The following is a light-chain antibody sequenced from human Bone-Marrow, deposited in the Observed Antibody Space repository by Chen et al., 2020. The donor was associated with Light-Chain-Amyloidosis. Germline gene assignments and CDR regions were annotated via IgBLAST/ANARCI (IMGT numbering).Light chain of an antibody. CDR3: QQYGTSPLT. Sequence: EIVLTQSPGTLSLSPGEGANLSCRASQTISSNYLTCYKQNFGQAPRLLVYGSSSRATGIPNRFTGSESGTDFTHTINRLEPEDFAMYYCQQYGTSPLTFGGGTKVEIK. J-gene: IGKJ4*01. CDR2: GSS. CDR1: QTISSNY. V-gene: IGKV3-20*01.